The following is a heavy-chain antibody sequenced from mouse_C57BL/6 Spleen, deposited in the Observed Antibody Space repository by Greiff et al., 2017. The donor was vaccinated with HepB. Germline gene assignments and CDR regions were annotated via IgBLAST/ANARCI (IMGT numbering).Heavy chain of an antibody. CDR3: TRAYGNYDYYAMDY. CDR2: ISSGGDYI. V-gene: IGHV5-9-1*02. D-gene: IGHD2-1*01. J-gene: IGHJ4*01. CDR1: GFTFSSYA. Sequence: EVQLQESGEGLVKPGGSLKLSCAASGFTFSSYAMSWVRQTPEKRLEWVAYISSGGDYIYYADTVKGRFTISRDNARNSLYLQMSSLKSEDTAMYYCTRAYGNYDYYAMDYWGQGTSVTVSS.